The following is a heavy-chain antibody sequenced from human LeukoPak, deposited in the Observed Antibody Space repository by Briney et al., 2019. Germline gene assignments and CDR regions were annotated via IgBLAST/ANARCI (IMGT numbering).Heavy chain of an antibody. D-gene: IGHD3-10*01. CDR2: ISSSSSYI. Sequence: GGSLRLSCAASGFTFSSYSMNWVRQAPGKGLEWVSSISSSSSYIYYADSVKGRFTISRDNAKKTLYLQMNSLRAEDTAVYYCARDRTAWFGDLLIGYGMDVWGQGTTVTVSS. CDR3: ARDRTAWFGDLLIGYGMDV. V-gene: IGHV3-21*01. CDR1: GFTFSSYS. J-gene: IGHJ6*02.